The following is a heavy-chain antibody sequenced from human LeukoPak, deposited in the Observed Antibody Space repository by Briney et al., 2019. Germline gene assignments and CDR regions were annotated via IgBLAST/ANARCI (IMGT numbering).Heavy chain of an antibody. V-gene: IGHV3-23*01. CDR1: GFPFSSYA. Sequence: GGSLRLSCAASGFPFSSYAMSWVRQAPGKGPEWVSAIGGSGGSTYYADSVKGRFPISRDNSKNTLYLQMNSLRAEDTAVYYCAKGKRITMIVVVTSFDYWGQGTLVTVSS. J-gene: IGHJ4*02. D-gene: IGHD3-22*01. CDR2: IGGSGGST. CDR3: AKGKRITMIVVVTSFDY.